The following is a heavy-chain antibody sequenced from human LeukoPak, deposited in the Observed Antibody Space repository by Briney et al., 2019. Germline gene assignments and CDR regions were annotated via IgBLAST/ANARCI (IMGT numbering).Heavy chain of an antibody. J-gene: IGHJ6*02. CDR1: GFTFRDYW. Sequence: QPGGSLRLSCAASGFTFRDYWMSWVRQAPGKGLEWVANIQSDGNEKNYIDSVQGRFTISRDNAKTSLYLQMNSLRAEDTAVYYCARDSTVATYYGVDVWGQGTTVTVSS. V-gene: IGHV3-7*01. D-gene: IGHD6-19*01. CDR2: IQSDGNEK. CDR3: ARDSTVATYYGVDV.